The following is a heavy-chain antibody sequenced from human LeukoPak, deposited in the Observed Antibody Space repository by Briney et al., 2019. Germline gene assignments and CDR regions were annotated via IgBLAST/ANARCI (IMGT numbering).Heavy chain of an antibody. V-gene: IGHV4-59*01. CDR2: IYYSGST. Sequence: SETLSLTCAVYGGSFSGYYWSWIRQPPGKGLEWIGYIYYSGSTNYNPSLKSRVTISVDTSKNQFSLKLSSVTAADTAVYCCARDPGSSRYFDYWGQGTLVTVSS. J-gene: IGHJ4*02. CDR1: GGSFSGYY. CDR3: ARDPGSSRYFDY.